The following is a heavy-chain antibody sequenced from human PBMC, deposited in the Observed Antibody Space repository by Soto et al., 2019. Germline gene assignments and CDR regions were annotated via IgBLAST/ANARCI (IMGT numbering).Heavy chain of an antibody. D-gene: IGHD3-22*01. Sequence: EVQLLESGGGLVQPGGSLRLSCAASGFTFSSYAVSWVRQAPGKGLEWVSAISGSGGSTYYADSVKGRFTISRDNSKNTLYLQMNSLRAEDTAVYYCAKGNYYDSSGYHPPDYWGQGTLVTVSS. V-gene: IGHV3-23*01. CDR2: ISGSGGST. J-gene: IGHJ4*02. CDR1: GFTFSSYA. CDR3: AKGNYYDSSGYHPPDY.